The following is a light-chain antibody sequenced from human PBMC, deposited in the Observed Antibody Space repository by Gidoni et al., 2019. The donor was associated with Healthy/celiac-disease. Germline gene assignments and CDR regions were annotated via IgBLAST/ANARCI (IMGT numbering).Light chain of an antibody. Sequence: EIVMTQSPATLSVPPGERATLSCRASPSVSRNLVWDQQKPDQAPRLLSYGASTRATGIPARFSGSGSGTEVTFTISSLQSEDFAVYYCQQYNNWPWTFGQGTKVEIK. CDR1: PSVSRN. CDR2: GAS. V-gene: IGKV3-15*01. CDR3: QQYNNWPWT. J-gene: IGKJ1*01.